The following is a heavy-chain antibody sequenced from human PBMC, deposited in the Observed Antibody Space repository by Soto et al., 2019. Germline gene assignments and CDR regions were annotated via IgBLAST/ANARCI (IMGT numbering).Heavy chain of an antibody. CDR1: GYTLTELS. Sequence: ASVKVSCKVSGYTLTELSMHWVRQAPGKGLEWMGGFDPEDGETIYAQKFQGRVTMTEDTSTSTAYMELRSLRSDDTAVYYCARDPLYIWNAVVYFDYWGQGTLVTVSS. CDR3: ARDPLYIWNAVVYFDY. D-gene: IGHD1-1*01. CDR2: FDPEDGET. J-gene: IGHJ4*02. V-gene: IGHV1-24*01.